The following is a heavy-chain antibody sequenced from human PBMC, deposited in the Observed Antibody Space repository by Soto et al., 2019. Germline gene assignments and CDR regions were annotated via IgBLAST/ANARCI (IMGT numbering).Heavy chain of an antibody. V-gene: IGHV4-39*01. CDR3: ARHGMVRGVITPGWFDP. CDR1: DALISSSSYY. D-gene: IGHD3-10*01. Sequence: SETLYRICTVSDALISSSSYYWGWIREPPGKGLEWIGSIYYSGSTYYNPSLKSRVTISVDTSKNQFSLKLSSVTAADTAVYYCARHGMVRGVITPGWFDPWGQGTLVTVS. J-gene: IGHJ5*02. CDR2: IYYSGST.